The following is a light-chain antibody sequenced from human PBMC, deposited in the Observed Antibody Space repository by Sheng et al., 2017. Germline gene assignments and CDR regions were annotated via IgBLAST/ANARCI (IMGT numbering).Light chain of an antibody. CDR1: QSVSDNF. J-gene: IGKJ1*01. V-gene: IGKV3-20*01. CDR2: AAS. CDR3: QQYGGSGRT. Sequence: EVVLTQSPGTLSLSPGERATLSCRASQSVSDNFLAWYQRRPGQAPRLLIYAASSRATGIPDRFRGSGSGTDFTLTISRLEPEDFAVYYCQQYGGSGRTFGQGTKVEIK.